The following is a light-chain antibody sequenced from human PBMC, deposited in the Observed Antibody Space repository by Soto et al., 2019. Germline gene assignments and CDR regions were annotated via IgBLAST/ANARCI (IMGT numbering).Light chain of an antibody. J-gene: IGKJ3*01. V-gene: IGKV1-39*01. CDR3: QQSYSTPFT. CDR1: QNISNY. CDR2: AAS. Sequence: DIQMTQSPSSLSTSVGDRVTLTCRASQNISNYLNWYQQKPGKAPKLLIYAASSLQSGVPSRFSGSGSGTDFTLTISSLQPEDFATYYCQQSYSTPFTFGPGTKVDI.